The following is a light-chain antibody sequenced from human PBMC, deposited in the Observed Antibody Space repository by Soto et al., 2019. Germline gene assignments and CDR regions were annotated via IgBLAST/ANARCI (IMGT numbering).Light chain of an antibody. Sequence: ESVLTQSPGTLSLSPGQRATLSCRASQGVSSSYLAWYQQKPGQAPRLLIYGASSRGTGIPDSVSGSGSGTDFTLTISRLEPEDFAVYYCQQYGSSPTYTFGQGTKREIK. CDR3: QQYGSSPTYT. J-gene: IGKJ2*01. CDR2: GAS. CDR1: QGVSSSY. V-gene: IGKV3-20*01.